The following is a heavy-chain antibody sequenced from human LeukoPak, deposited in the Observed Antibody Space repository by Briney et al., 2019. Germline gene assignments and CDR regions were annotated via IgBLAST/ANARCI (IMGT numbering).Heavy chain of an antibody. V-gene: IGHV3-23*01. D-gene: IGHD3-22*01. Sequence: GGSLRLSCAASGFTISSYAMSWVRQAPGKGLEWVSAISGSGGSTYYADSVKGRFTISRDNSKNTLYLQMNSLRAEDTAVYYCAKGVVVVISPSERSFFFDYWGQGTLVTVSS. CDR2: ISGSGGST. CDR1: GFTISSYA. CDR3: AKGVVVVISPSERSFFFDY. J-gene: IGHJ4*02.